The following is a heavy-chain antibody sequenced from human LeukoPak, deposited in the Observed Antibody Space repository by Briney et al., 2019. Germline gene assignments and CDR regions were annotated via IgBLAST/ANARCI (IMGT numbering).Heavy chain of an antibody. CDR2: IIPILGIA. CDR3: ASVLSGIAVAGSFDP. CDR1: GGTFSSYA. J-gene: IGHJ5*02. V-gene: IGHV1-69*04. D-gene: IGHD6-19*01. Sequence: SVKVSCKASGGTFSSYAISWVRQAPGQGLEWMGRIIPILGIANYAQEFQGRVTITADKSTGTAYMELSSLRSEDTAVYYCASVLSGIAVAGSFDPWGQGTLVTVSS.